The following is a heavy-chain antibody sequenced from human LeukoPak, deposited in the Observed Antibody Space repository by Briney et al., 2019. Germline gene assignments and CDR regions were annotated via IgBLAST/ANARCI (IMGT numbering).Heavy chain of an antibody. D-gene: IGHD3-10*01. V-gene: IGHV4-59*01. CDR1: GGSISSYY. CDR3: AGMVRGVIFGGYYMDV. CDR2: IYYSGST. Sequence: SETLSLTCTVSGGSISSYYWSWIRQPPGKGLEWIGYIYYSGSTNYNPSLKSRVTISVDTSKNQFSLKLSSVTAADTAVYYCAGMVRGVIFGGYYMDVWGKGTTVTISS. J-gene: IGHJ6*03.